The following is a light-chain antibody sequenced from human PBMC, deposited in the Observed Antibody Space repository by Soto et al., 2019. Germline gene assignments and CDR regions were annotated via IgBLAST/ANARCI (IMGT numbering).Light chain of an antibody. J-gene: IGLJ2*01. V-gene: IGLV2-14*01. Sequence: QSALTQPASVSGSPGQSITISCTGTSSDVGGYNYVSWYQQHPGKAPKLMIYDVSNRPSGVSNGFSGSKSGNTASLTISGLQAEDEADYYCSSYTSSSTSVVFGGGTKLTVL. CDR2: DVS. CDR3: SSYTSSSTSVV. CDR1: SSDVGGYNY.